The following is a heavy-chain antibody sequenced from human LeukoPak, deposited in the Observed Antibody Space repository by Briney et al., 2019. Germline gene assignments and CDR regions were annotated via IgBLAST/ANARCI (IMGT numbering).Heavy chain of an antibody. V-gene: IGHV3-30*02. CDR1: GFTFSSYG. CDR3: ARVVAAGVLYYYYYMDV. CDR2: IRYDGSNK. Sequence: GGSLRLSCAASGFTFSSYGMHWVRQAPGKGLEWVAFIRYDGSNKYYADSVKGRFTISRDNSKNTLYLQMNSLRAEDTAVYYCARVVAAGVLYYYYYMDVWGKGTTVTVSS. D-gene: IGHD3-10*01. J-gene: IGHJ6*03.